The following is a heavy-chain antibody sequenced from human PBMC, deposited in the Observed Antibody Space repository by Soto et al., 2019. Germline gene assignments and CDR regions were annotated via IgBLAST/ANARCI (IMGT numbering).Heavy chain of an antibody. CDR3: ARDMTNYDFWSGYPDAFDI. Sequence: GASVKVSCKASGYTFTSYGISWVRQAPGQGLEWMGWISAYNGNTNYAQKLQGRVTMTTDTSTSTAYMELRSLRSDDTAVYYCARDMTNYDFWSGYPDAFDIWGQGTMVTVSS. J-gene: IGHJ3*02. D-gene: IGHD3-3*01. CDR1: GYTFTSYG. CDR2: ISAYNGNT. V-gene: IGHV1-18*01.